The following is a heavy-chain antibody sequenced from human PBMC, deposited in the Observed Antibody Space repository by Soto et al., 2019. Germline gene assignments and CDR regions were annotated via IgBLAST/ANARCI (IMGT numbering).Heavy chain of an antibody. CDR2: ISYDGSNK. D-gene: IGHD3-9*01. J-gene: IGHJ6*02. CDR3: ARDNHYDILTGYYYRGMDV. Sequence: GGSLRLSCAASGFTFSSYGMHWVRQAPGKGLEWVAVISYDGSNKYYADSVKGRFTISRDNSKNTLYLQMNSLRAEDTAVYYCARDNHYDILTGYYYRGMDVWGQGPTVTVSS. CDR1: GFTFSSYG. V-gene: IGHV3-30*03.